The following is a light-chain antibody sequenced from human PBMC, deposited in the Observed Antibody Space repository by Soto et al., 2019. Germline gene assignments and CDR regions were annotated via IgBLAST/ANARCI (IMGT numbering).Light chain of an antibody. V-gene: IGKV3-15*01. CDR2: GAS. J-gene: IGKJ4*01. Sequence: EIVMTQSPGILSVSPGERATLSCRASQSISSNLAWYQQKAGQAPRLLIYGASTRATGVPARFSGTGSGTEFTLTISSLQSEDLTVYYCQQFNSWPLTFGGGTKVEIK. CDR1: QSISSN. CDR3: QQFNSWPLT.